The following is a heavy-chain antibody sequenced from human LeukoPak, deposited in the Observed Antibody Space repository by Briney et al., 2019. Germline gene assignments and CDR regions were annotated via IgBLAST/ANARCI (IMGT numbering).Heavy chain of an antibody. J-gene: IGHJ4*02. Sequence: GGSLRLSCAASGFTFSGYEMNWVRQAPGKGLEWVSCISSSGSTIYYADSVKGRFTISRDNAKNSLYLHMNSLRAEDTAVYYCARDQYGYSYGYDYFDYWGQGTLVTVSS. CDR3: ARDQYGYSYGYDYFDY. CDR1: GFTFSGYE. CDR2: ISSSGSTI. D-gene: IGHD5-18*01. V-gene: IGHV3-48*03.